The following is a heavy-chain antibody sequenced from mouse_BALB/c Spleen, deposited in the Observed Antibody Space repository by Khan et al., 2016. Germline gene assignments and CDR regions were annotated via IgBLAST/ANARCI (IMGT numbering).Heavy chain of an antibody. J-gene: IGHJ2*01. CDR3: ARGGYDGYFDY. Sequence: EVELVESGGGLVKPGGSLKLSCAASEFTFSDYYMYWVRQTPEKRLEWVATISDGGSYTYYPDSVKGRFIIFRDNVKNNLYLQMSSLKSEDTAMYYCARGGYDGYFDYWGQGTTLTVSS. V-gene: IGHV5-4*02. D-gene: IGHD2-14*01. CDR1: EFTFSDYY. CDR2: ISDGGSYT.